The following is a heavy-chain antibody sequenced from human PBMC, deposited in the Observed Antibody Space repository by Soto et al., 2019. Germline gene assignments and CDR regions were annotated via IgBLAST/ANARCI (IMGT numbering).Heavy chain of an antibody. J-gene: IGHJ5*02. CDR2: ISAYNGNT. D-gene: IGHD4-4*01. CDR3: ARAPDGYSNYGGWFDP. CDR1: GYTFTSYG. Sequence: ASVKVSCKASGYTFTSYGISWVRQAPGQGLEWMGWISAYNGNTNYAQKLQGRVTMTTDTSTGTAYMELRSLRSDDTAVYYCARAPDGYSNYGGWFDPWGQGTLVTVSS. V-gene: IGHV1-18*01.